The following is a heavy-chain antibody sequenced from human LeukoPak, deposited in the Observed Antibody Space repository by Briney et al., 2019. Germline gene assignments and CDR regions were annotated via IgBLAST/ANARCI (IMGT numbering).Heavy chain of an antibody. CDR1: GGSISSTGYC. J-gene: IGHJ4*02. D-gene: IGHD3-22*01. CDR2: VCDCGTT. V-gene: IGHV4-39*01. Sequence: SETLSLTCTVSGGSISSTGYCWGWIRQPPGKGLEWIGSVCDCGTTFYNPSLKSRLAMSVDTSKNQFSLRLRFVTAADTSVYYCARHDYDSSGYRRDYYFDFWGQGTPVTVSS. CDR3: ARHDYDSSGYRRDYYFDF.